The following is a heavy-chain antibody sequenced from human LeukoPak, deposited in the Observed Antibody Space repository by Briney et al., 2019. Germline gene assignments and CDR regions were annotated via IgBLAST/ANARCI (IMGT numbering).Heavy chain of an antibody. Sequence: SETLSLTCTVSGGSISSYYWSWIRQPAGKGLEWIGRIDTSGNTNYKPSLKSRVTMSVDTSKNQFSLKLSSVTAADTAVYYCAREIHPRDYDFWSGYYTRHYFDYWGQGTLVTVSS. CDR2: IDTSGNT. D-gene: IGHD3-3*01. V-gene: IGHV4-4*07. J-gene: IGHJ4*02. CDR1: GGSISSYY. CDR3: AREIHPRDYDFWSGYYTRHYFDY.